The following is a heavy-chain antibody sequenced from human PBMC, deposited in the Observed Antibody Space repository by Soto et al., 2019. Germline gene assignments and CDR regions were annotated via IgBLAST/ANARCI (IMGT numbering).Heavy chain of an antibody. CDR3: ARHVIPFVGNWNDDYYYYYGMDV. V-gene: IGHV5-10-1*01. CDR1: GYSFTSYW. J-gene: IGHJ6*02. CDR2: IDPSDSYT. Sequence: PGESLKISCKGSGYSFTSYWMSWVRQMPGKGLEWMGRIDPSDSYTNYSPSFQGHVTISADKSISTAYLQWSSLKASDTAMYYCARHVIPFVGNWNDDYYYYYGMDVWGQGTTVTV. D-gene: IGHD1-1*01.